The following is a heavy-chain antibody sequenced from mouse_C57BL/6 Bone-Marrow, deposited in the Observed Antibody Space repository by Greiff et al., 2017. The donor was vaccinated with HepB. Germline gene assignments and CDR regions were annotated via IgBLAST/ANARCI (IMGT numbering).Heavy chain of an antibody. CDR1: GYTFTDYY. CDR2: INPYNGGT. D-gene: IGHD1-1*01. J-gene: IGHJ2*01. CDR3: ARTSGSNSFDY. V-gene: IGHV1-19*01. Sequence: VQLQQSGPVLVKPGASVKMSCKASGYTFTDYYMNWVKQSHGKSLEWIGVINPYNGGTSYNQKFKGKATLTVDKSSSTAYMELNSLTSEDSAVYYCARTSGSNSFDYWGQGTTLTVS.